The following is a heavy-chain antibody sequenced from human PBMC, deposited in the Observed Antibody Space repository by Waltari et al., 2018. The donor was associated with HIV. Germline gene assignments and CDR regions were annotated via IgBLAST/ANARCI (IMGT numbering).Heavy chain of an antibody. CDR3: ARLDFWLKYYFDY. V-gene: IGHV3-23*01. J-gene: IGHJ4*02. Sequence: EVHLLESGGGLVQPGGSLRLSCAASGFTFSTFVMSWVRQAPGKGREWVSGLNDGGCDTYDSCSVKGRFTISRDNSKNTLFLEMNSLRAEDTAVYYCARLDFWLKYYFDYWGQGTLVTVSS. D-gene: IGHD3-3*01. CDR1: GFTFSTFV. CDR2: LNDGGCDT.